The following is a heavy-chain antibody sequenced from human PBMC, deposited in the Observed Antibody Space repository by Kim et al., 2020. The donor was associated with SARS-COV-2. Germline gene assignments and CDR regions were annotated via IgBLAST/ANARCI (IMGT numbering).Heavy chain of an antibody. J-gene: IGHJ4*02. CDR2: IYWDDNK. CDR1: GFSLSSSGVG. D-gene: IGHD3-10*01. CDR3: AHSAAGIRFSPYYVDY. Sequence: SGPTLVNPTPPLTLTCTFSGFSLSSSGVGVGWIRQPPGKALEWLALIYWDDNKRYSPSLKSRLTITKDTSKNQVVLTMTNMDPVDTATYYCAHSAAGIRFSPYYVDYWGQGTLVTVSS. V-gene: IGHV2-5*02.